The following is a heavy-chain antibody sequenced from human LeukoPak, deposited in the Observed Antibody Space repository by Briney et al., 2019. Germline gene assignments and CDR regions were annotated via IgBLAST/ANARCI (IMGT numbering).Heavy chain of an antibody. D-gene: IGHD6-13*01. V-gene: IGHV3-48*03. J-gene: IGHJ5*02. CDR3: AKEVKSRYSSSWP. CDR1: GFTFSSYE. CDR2: ISSSGSTI. Sequence: GGSLRLSCAASGFTFSSYEMNWVRQAPGKGLEWVSYISSSGSTIYYADSVKGRFTISRDSSKNTLYLQMNSLRAEDTAVYYCAKEVKSRYSSSWPWGQGTLVTVSS.